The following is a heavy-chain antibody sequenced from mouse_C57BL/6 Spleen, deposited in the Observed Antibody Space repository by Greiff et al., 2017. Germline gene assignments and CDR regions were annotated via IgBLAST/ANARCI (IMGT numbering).Heavy chain of an antibody. CDR1: GYAFSSSW. D-gene: IGHD1-1*01. CDR3: ARGRGYYYGSKGDYFDY. Sequence: QVQLKQSGPELVKPGASVKISCKASGYAFSSSWMNWVKQRPGKGLEWIGRIYPGDGDTNYNGKFKGKATLTADKSSSTAYMQLSSLTSEDSAVYFCARGRGYYYGSKGDYFDYWGQGTTLTVSS. CDR2: IYPGDGDT. J-gene: IGHJ2*01. V-gene: IGHV1-82*01.